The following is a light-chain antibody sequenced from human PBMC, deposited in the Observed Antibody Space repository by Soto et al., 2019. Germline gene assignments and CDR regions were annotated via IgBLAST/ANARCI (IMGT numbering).Light chain of an antibody. J-gene: IGKJ2*02. CDR1: QSVSSSY. CDR2: GAS. Sequence: EIVLTQSPGTLSLSPGERATLSCRASQSVSSSYLAWYQQKPGQAPRLLIYGASSRATGIPDRFSGSASGTDFTLTISRLEPEDFAVYYCQQYGSSGTFGQGTKLEIK. V-gene: IGKV3-20*01. CDR3: QQYGSSGT.